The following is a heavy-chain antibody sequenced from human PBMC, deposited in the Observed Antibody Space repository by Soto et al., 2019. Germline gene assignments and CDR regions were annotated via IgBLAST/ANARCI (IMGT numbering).Heavy chain of an antibody. CDR2: MYYDGSNE. J-gene: IGHJ4*02. V-gene: IGHV3-33*01. CDR3: ARDYRSTCYGFDY. CDR1: GFTFSSHG. Sequence: QVQLVESGGGVVQSGRSLRLSCAAAGFTFSSHGMHWVRQTPGKGLGWVAVMYYDGSNEYYADSVMGRFTISRDNSKNTLYLQMNSLRAEDTAVYYCARDYRSTCYGFDYWGQGTLVTVSS. D-gene: IGHD6-13*01.